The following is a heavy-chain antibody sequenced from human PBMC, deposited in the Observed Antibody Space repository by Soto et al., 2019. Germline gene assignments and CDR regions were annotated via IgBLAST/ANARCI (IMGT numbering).Heavy chain of an antibody. D-gene: IGHD5-12*01. J-gene: IGHJ6*02. V-gene: IGHV4-4*07. CDR1: GGSISSYY. Sequence: PXATLYLTCTVSGGSISSYYWSWIRQPAGKGLEWSGRIYTSGSTNYNPSLKSRVTMSVDTSKNQFSLKLSSVTAADTAVYYCARSIRSHRRRYSGYERYYYYGMDVWGQGTTVTVSS. CDR3: ARSIRSHRRRYSGYERYYYYGMDV. CDR2: IYTSGST.